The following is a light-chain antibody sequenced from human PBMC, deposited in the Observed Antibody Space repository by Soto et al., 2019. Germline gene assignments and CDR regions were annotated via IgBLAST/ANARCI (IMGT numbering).Light chain of an antibody. V-gene: IGLV1-44*01. J-gene: IGLJ2*01. Sequence: QSVLTQPPSASGTPGQRVTISCSGSSSNIGSNAVDWYQHFPGTAPKVLIYRDSQRPSGVPDRFSGSKSGTSASLAISGLQSEVEADYYCAAWDDSLNGVLFGGGTKLTVL. CDR3: AAWDDSLNGVL. CDR1: SSNIGSNA. CDR2: RDS.